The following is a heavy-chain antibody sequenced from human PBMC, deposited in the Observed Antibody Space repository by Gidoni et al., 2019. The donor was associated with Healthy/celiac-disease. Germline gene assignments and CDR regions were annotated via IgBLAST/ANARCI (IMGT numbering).Heavy chain of an antibody. D-gene: IGHD3-9*01. CDR3: ARVDYDILTGEDY. CDR1: GFTFSSYS. Sequence: EVQLVESGGGLVKPGGSLRLSCAASGFTFSSYSMNWVRQAPGKGLEWVSSISSSSSYIYYADSVKGRFTISRDNAKNSLYLQMNSLRAEDTAVYYCARVDYDILTGEDYWGQGTLVTVSS. J-gene: IGHJ4*02. V-gene: IGHV3-21*01. CDR2: ISSSSSYI.